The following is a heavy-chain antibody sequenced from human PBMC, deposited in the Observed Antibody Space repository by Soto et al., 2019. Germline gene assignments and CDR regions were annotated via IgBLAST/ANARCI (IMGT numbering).Heavy chain of an antibody. CDR1: GFTFYNYA. Sequence: PGGSLRLSCAASGFTFYNYAMSWVRQAPGKGLEWASAISASGSSTYYADSVKGRFTISRDNSKNTLYLQMSSLRADDTAVFYCAKDRYISSIEPPEIDYWGQGTPVTVSS. V-gene: IGHV3-23*01. CDR3: AKDRYISSIEPPEIDY. D-gene: IGHD6-13*01. CDR2: ISASGSST. J-gene: IGHJ4*02.